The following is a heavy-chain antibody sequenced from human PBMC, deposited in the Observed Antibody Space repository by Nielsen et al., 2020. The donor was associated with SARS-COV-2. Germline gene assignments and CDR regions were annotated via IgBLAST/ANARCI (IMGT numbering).Heavy chain of an antibody. J-gene: IGHJ4*02. CDR2: INWNGGST. V-gene: IGHV3-20*01. CDR3: AISRDGYNPPFDY. CDR1: GFTFDDYG. Sequence: GESLKISCAASGFTFDDYGMSWVRQAPGKGLEWASGINWNGGSTGYADSVKGRFTISRDNAKNSLYLQMNSLRAEDTALYHCAISRDGYNPPFDYWGQGTLVTVSS. D-gene: IGHD5-24*01.